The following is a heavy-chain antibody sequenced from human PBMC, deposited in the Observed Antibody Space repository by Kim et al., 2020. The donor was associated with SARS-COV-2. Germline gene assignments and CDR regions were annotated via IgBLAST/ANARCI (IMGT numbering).Heavy chain of an antibody. J-gene: IGHJ3*02. CDR3: ESITFGGVIVSEPPFDI. V-gene: IGHV4-34*01. CDR2: INHSGST. Sequence: SETLSLTCAVYGGSFSGYYWSWIRQPPGKGLEWIGEINHSGSTNYNPSLKSRVTISVDTSKNQFSLKLSSVTAADTAVYYCESITFGGVIVSEPPFDIWGQGTMVTVSS. D-gene: IGHD3-16*02. CDR1: GGSFSGYY.